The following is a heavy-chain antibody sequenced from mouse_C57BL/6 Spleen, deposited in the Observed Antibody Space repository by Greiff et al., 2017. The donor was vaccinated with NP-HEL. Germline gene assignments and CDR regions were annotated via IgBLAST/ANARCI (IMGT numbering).Heavy chain of an antibody. CDR3: ARDEANYYGSSEFAY. CDR1: GFTFSDYY. CDR2: INYDGSST. V-gene: IGHV5-16*01. D-gene: IGHD1-1*01. J-gene: IGHJ3*01. Sequence: EVKLMESEGGLVQPGSSMKLSCTASGFTFSDYYMAWVRQVPEKGLEWVANINYDGSSTYYLDSLKSRFIISRDNAKNILYLQMSSLKSEDTATYYCARDEANYYGSSEFAYWGQGTLVTVSA.